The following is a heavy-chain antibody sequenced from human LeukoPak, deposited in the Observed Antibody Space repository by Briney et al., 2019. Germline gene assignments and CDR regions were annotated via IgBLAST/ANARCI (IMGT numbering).Heavy chain of an antibody. D-gene: IGHD2/OR15-2a*01. J-gene: IGHJ3*02. CDR1: VGSFSGYY. V-gene: IGHV4-34*01. CDR2: INHSGST. Sequence: SETLSLTCAVYVGSFSGYYWSWVRQPPGKGLEWIGEINHSGSTNYNSSLKSRVTISVDTSKNQFSMKLSSVTAADAAVYFCAREWTTWGAFDIWGQGTMVTVSS. CDR3: AREWTTWGAFDI.